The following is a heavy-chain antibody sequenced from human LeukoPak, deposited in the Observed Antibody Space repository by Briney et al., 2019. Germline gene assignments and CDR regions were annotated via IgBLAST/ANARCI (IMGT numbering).Heavy chain of an antibody. J-gene: IGHJ4*02. D-gene: IGHD3-22*01. V-gene: IGHV4-30-2*01. CDR1: GGSISSGGYS. CDR3: ARVGDYYDSDY. CDR2: IYHSGST. Sequence: SETLSLTCAVSGGSISSGGYSWSWIRQPPGKGLEWIGYIYHSGSTYYNPSLKSRVTISVDRSKNQFSLKLSSVTAADTAVYYCARVGDYYDSDYWGQGTLVTVSS.